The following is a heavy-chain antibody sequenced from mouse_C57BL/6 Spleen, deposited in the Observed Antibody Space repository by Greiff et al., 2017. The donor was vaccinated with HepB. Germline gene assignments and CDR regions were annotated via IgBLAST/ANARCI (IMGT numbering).Heavy chain of an antibody. V-gene: IGHV3-6*01. Sequence: VQLKESGPGLVKPSQSLSLTCSVTGYSITSGYYWNWIRQFPGNKLEWMGYISYDGSNNYNPSLKNRISITRDTSKNQFFLKLNSVTTEDTATYYCANYYGNYDWYFDVWGTGTTVTVSS. CDR2: ISYDGSN. D-gene: IGHD2-1*01. J-gene: IGHJ1*03. CDR3: ANYYGNYDWYFDV. CDR1: GYSITSGYY.